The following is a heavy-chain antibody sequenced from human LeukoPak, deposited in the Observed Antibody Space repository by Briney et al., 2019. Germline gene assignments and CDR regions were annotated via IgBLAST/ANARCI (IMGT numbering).Heavy chain of an antibody. V-gene: IGHV3-9*01. Sequence: SGGSLRLPCAASGFTFDDYAMPWVRQAPGKGLEWVSGISWNSGSIGYADSVKGRFTISRDNAKNSLYLQMNSLRAEDTALYYCAKARYSDDAFDIWGQGTMVTVSS. CDR1: GFTFDDYA. J-gene: IGHJ3*02. D-gene: IGHD5-18*01. CDR2: ISWNSGSI. CDR3: AKARYSDDAFDI.